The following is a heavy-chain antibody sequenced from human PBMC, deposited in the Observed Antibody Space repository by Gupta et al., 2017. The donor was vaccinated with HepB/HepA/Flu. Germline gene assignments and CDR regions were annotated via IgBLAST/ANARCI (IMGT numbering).Heavy chain of an antibody. D-gene: IGHD3-22*01. Sequence: QLVLSGAEVTKPGASVKVSCMYSGYRLSEFAVTWERPVPGKGLEWMRGLHPEGDETTVAQKFQGRVTLTQDISADTAYMELSSLTSEDAAVYFCATHEDYDDSSGFGIDPWGHGTLVTVSS. V-gene: IGHV1-24*01. J-gene: IGHJ5*02. CDR3: ATHEDYDDSSGFGIDP. CDR2: LHPEGDET. CDR1: GYRLSEFA.